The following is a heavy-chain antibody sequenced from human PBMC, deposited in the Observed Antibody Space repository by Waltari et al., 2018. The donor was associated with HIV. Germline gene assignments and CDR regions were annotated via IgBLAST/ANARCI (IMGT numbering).Heavy chain of an antibody. Sequence: QVQLVQSGAEVKKPGASVKVSCKASGYTFTNYYIHWVRQAPGPGLEWMARINPSGGRTSHAQKFHGRVTMTRDTSTSTVYIELSSLRSEDTAVYYCARDKAVGIITSVFNMWGQGTMVIVSS. CDR2: INPSGGRT. J-gene: IGHJ3*02. V-gene: IGHV1-46*01. D-gene: IGHD3-3*01. CDR3: ARDKAVGIITSVFNM. CDR1: GYTFTNYY.